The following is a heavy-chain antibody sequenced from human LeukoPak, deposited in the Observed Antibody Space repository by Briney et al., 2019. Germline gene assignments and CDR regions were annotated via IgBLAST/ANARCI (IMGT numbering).Heavy chain of an antibody. D-gene: IGHD3-10*01. J-gene: IGHJ4*02. CDR3: AKDHPVLLWFGELGY. V-gene: IGHV3-23*01. CDR2: ISGSGGST. Sequence: GGSLRLSCAASGFTLRSYGMSWVRQAPGKGLEWVSAISGSGGSTYYAASVKGRFTISRDNSKNTLYLQMNSLRAEDTAVYYCAKDHPVLLWFGELGYWGQGTLVTVSS. CDR1: GFTLRSYG.